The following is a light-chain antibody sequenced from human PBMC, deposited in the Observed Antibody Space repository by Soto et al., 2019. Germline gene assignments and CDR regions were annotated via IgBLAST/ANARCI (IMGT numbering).Light chain of an antibody. CDR3: QQRNYWPIT. CDR2: GAS. Sequence: EIVLTQSPGTLSLSPGERATLSCRASQSVSSSYLAWYQRKPGQAPRLLIYGASSRATGIPDRFSGGGSGTDFTLTISRLEPEDFAVYYCQQRNYWPITFGQGTRLEIK. J-gene: IGKJ5*01. CDR1: QSVSSSY. V-gene: IGKV3D-20*02.